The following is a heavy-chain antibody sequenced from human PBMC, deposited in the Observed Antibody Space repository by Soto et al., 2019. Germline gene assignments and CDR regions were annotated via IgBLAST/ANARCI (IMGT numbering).Heavy chain of an antibody. CDR1: GYTFTSYY. V-gene: IGHV1-46*01. CDR2: INPSGGST. J-gene: IGHJ4*02. D-gene: IGHD3-22*01. CDR3: ARAWGRGGYYYDSSGYSYFDY. Sequence: ASVKVSCKASGYTFTSYYMHWVRQAPGQGLEWMGIINPSGGSTSYAQKFQGRVTMTRDTSTSTVYMELSSLRSEDTAVYYCARAWGRGGYYYDSSGYSYFDYWGQGTLVTVSS.